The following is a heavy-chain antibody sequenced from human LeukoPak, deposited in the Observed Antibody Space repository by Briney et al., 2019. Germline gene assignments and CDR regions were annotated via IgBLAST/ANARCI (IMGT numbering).Heavy chain of an antibody. D-gene: IGHD1-26*01. CDR3: AREAKVGGALQY. CDR2: INTDGGFT. CDR1: GFIFSDYW. V-gene: IGHV3-74*01. J-gene: IGHJ4*02. Sequence: PGGSLRLSCAASGFIFSDYWMHWVRQAPGKGLVWVSRINTDGGFTRYADSVQGRFIISRDAAKNTLFLQTNSLRAEDTAVYYCAREAKVGGALQYWGQGILVTVSS.